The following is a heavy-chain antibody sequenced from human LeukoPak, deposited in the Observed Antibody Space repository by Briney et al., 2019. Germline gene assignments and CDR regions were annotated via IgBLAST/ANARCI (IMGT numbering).Heavy chain of an antibody. CDR1: GFTFDDYA. CDR3: AKDMGGAVAGNSFDY. Sequence: GGSLRLSCAASGFTFDDYAMHWVRRAPGKGLEWVTGISWNSGSVAYADSVKGRFTISRDNAKDSLYLQMNSLRAEDTALYYCAKDMGGAVAGNSFDYWGQGTLVTVCS. V-gene: IGHV3-9*01. CDR2: ISWNSGSV. D-gene: IGHD6-19*01. J-gene: IGHJ4*02.